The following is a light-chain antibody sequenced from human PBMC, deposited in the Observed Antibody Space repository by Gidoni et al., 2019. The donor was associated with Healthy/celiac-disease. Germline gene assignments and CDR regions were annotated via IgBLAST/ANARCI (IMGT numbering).Light chain of an antibody. Sequence: QSALTQPAAVSGSPGQSITISCTGTSSDVGGYNYVSWYQQHPGKAPKLMIYDVSIRPSGVSYRFSGSKSGNTASLTISGLQAEDEADYYCSSYTSSSTRVFGGGTMLT. CDR1: SSDVGGYNY. CDR3: SSYTSSSTRV. V-gene: IGLV2-14*01. J-gene: IGLJ2*01. CDR2: DVS.